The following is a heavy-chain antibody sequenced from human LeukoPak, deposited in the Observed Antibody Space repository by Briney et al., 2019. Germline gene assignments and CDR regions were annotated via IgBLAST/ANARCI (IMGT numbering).Heavy chain of an antibody. CDR3: ARAPSLIAARPFDY. D-gene: IGHD6-6*01. V-gene: IGHV4-34*01. J-gene: IGHJ4*02. Sequence: INHSGSTNYNPSLNTRVTISVDTSNNQFSLKLSSVTAADTAVYYCARAPSLIAARPFDYWGQGTLVTVSS. CDR2: INHSGST.